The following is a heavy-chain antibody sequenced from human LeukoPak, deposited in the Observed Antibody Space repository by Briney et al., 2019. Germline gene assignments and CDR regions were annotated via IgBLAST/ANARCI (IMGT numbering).Heavy chain of an antibody. J-gene: IGHJ6*03. CDR3: ASLVGYDFWNVFYYYMDV. Sequence: SETLSLTCTVSGGSISSSRYYWGWIRQPPGKGLEWIGTIYYSGSTYYNPSLKSRVTISVDTSKNQFSLRLSSVTAADTAVFYCASLVGYDFWNVFYYYMDVWGKVTTVTVSS. D-gene: IGHD3-3*01. CDR2: IYYSGST. CDR1: GGSISSSRYY. V-gene: IGHV4-39*01.